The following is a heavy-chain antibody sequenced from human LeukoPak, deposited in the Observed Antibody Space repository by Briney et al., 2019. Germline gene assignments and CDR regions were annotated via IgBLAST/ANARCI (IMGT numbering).Heavy chain of an antibody. J-gene: IGHJ4*02. CDR2: ISVNGGST. Sequence: GGSLRLSCAASGFTFSSYAMSWVRQAPGKGLEWVSGISVNGGSTYYADSVKGRFSISRDNSKNTLYLQMNSLRAEDTAVYYCAKDPGKGIAAAGLGVSWGQGTLVTVSS. CDR1: GFTFSSYA. CDR3: AKDPGKGIAAAGLGVS. D-gene: IGHD6-13*01. V-gene: IGHV3-23*01.